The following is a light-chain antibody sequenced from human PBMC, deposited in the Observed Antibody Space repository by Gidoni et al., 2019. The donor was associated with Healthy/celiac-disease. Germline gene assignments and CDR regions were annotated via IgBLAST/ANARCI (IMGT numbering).Light chain of an antibody. CDR2: DAS. CDR1: QSVSSY. J-gene: IGKJ5*01. Sequence: EIVLTQSPATLSLSPGDRATLSCRASQSVSSYLAWYQQKPGQAPRLLIYDASNRATGIPARFSGSGSVTDFTLTISSLAPEDFAVYYCQQRSIWPPVTFGQGTRLEIK. V-gene: IGKV3-11*01. CDR3: QQRSIWPPVT.